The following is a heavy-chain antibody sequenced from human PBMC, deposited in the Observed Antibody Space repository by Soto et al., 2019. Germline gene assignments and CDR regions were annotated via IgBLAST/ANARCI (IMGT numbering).Heavy chain of an antibody. J-gene: IGHJ6*02. CDR1: GFTFRNYD. CDR3: ARTDRDFYGRDV. CDR2: ISAAGDP. V-gene: IGHV3-13*05. Sequence: EVQLVESGGGLVQPGGSLRLSCEASGFTFRNYDMHWVRQGTGKGLEWVSGISAAGDPDYADSVEGRFTISRENAQNSFFLQMNSLRGGDTAVYYCARTDRDFYGRDVWGQGTTVIVSS.